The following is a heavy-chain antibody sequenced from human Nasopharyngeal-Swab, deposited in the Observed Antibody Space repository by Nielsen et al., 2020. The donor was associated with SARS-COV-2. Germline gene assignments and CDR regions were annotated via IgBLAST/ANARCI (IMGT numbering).Heavy chain of an antibody. CDR3: ARGFIVATIFHYYYYMDV. CDR1: GYTFTSYD. D-gene: IGHD5-12*01. J-gene: IGHJ6*03. Sequence: ASVKVSCKASGYTFTSYDINWVRQATGQGLEWMGWMNPNSGNTGYAQKFQGRVTMTRNTSIITAYMELSSLRSEDTAVYYCARGFIVATIFHYYYYMDVWGKGTTVTVSS. V-gene: IGHV1-8*01. CDR2: MNPNSGNT.